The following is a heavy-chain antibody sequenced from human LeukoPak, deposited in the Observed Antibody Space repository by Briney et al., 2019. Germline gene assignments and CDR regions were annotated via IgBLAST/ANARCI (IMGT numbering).Heavy chain of an antibody. CDR1: GFTFSSYS. J-gene: IGHJ1*01. D-gene: IGHD3-3*02. V-gene: IGHV3-15*07. CDR2: IQSKTDGGKT. CDR3: TTGIRGD. Sequence: GGSLRLSCAASGFTFSSYSMNWVRQAPGKGLEWVGRIQSKTDGGKTDYAAPVKGRFTISRDVSKNTLYLQMNSLKTEDTAIYYCTTGIRGDWGQGTLVTVSS.